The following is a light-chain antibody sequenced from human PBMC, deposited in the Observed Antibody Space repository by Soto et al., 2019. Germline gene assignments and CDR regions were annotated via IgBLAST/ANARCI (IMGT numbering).Light chain of an antibody. CDR2: DAS. V-gene: IGKV1-5*01. CDR3: QQYSSFSPIT. CDR1: QSISTW. J-gene: IGKJ1*01. Sequence: DIQMTQSPSTLSASVGDRVAITCRASQSISTWLAWYHQKPGKGPELLIYDASSLESGVPSRFSGSGSGTEFTLTISSLQPDDFATYYCQQYSSFSPITFGQGTKVEIK.